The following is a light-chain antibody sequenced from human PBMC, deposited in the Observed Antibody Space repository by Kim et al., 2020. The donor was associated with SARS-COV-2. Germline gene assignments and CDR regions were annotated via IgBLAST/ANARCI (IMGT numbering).Light chain of an antibody. J-gene: IGLJ2*01. CDR2: EVN. CDR3: CSYAGNDVV. Sequence: QSVLTQAASVSGSPGQSITISCTGTSSDVGSYNLVSWYQQHPGKAPKLMIYEVNKRPSGVSNRFSGSKSGNTASLTISGLQAEDEADYYCCSYAGNDVVFGGGTQLTVL. CDR1: SSDVGSYNL. V-gene: IGLV2-23*02.